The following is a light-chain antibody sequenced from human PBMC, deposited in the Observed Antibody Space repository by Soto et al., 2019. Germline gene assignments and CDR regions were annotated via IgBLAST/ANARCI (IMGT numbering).Light chain of an antibody. CDR2: ATS. V-gene: IGKV3-20*01. CDR3: QQYRRSPLPEYT. CDR1: QTTNSDY. J-gene: IGKJ2*01. Sequence: EIVLTQSPGTLSLSPGERAILSCTTSQTTNSDYLAWYQQKPGQAPRLLIYATSIRATGIPDRFSGSGSGTDFTLTISRLEPEDFAVYHCQQYRRSPLPEYTFAQGTKLELK.